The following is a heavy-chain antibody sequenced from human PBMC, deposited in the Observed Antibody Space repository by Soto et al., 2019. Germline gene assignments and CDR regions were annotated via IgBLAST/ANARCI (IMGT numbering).Heavy chain of an antibody. J-gene: IGHJ6*04. CDR3: ARGHEGGGGFFVDV. CDR1: GGSFSGYS. D-gene: IGHD3-16*01. V-gene: IGHV4-34*01. Sequence: QVQPQHWGAGLLKPSGTLSLTCAVYGGSFSGYSWTWLRQPPGKGLEWIGEINDSGSTNYNPSLKSRATVSVDTSKNQFSLKVNSVTAADAAVYYCARGHEGGGGFFVDVWGKGTTVTVSS. CDR2: INDSGST.